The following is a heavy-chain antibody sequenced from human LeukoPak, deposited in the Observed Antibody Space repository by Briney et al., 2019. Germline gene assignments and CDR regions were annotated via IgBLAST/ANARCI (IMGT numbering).Heavy chain of an antibody. CDR3: ASRDDSGPY. CDR1: GGSIYSPNW. J-gene: IGHJ4*02. CDR2: VSHTGRT. V-gene: IGHV4/OR15-8*01. D-gene: IGHD4-17*01. Sequence: SATLSLTCVVSGGSIYSPNWWTWVRQPPGKGLEWIGEVSHTGRTNYHPSLQSRVTISLDESKNHFSLRVTSMTAADTAVYYCASRDDSGPYWSQGTLVTVSS.